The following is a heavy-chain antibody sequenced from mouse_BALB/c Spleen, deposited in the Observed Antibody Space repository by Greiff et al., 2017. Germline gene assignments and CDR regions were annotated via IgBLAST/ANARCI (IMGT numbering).Heavy chain of an antibody. Sequence: DVKLVESGGGLVQPGGSLKLSCAASGFTFSSYGMSWVRQTPDKRLELVATINSNGGSTYYPDSVKGRFTISRDNAKNTLYLQMSSLKSEDTAMYYCARGGYGYDWFAYWGQGTLVTVSA. J-gene: IGHJ3*01. CDR3: ARGGYGYDWFAY. CDR2: INSNGGST. D-gene: IGHD2-2*01. V-gene: IGHV5-6-3*01. CDR1: GFTFSSYG.